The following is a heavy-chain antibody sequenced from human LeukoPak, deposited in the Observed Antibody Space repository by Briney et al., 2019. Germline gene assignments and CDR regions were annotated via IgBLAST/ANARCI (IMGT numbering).Heavy chain of an antibody. V-gene: IGHV4-30-2*01. CDR2: FYHGGST. Sequence: PSQTLSLTCAVSGDSISSGGYSWRWIRQPPGKGLEWIGYFYHGGSTYYSPSLTSRVTISVDTSKNQFSLKLNSVTAADTAVYYCARDAVEGGYWGQGTLVTVSS. J-gene: IGHJ4*02. CDR1: GDSISSGGYS. D-gene: IGHD2-21*01. CDR3: ARDAVEGGY.